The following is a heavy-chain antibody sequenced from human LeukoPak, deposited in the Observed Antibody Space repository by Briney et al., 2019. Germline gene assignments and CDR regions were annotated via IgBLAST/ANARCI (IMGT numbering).Heavy chain of an antibody. CDR2: INHNGNVN. CDR3: ARAHTAMVTALSYYFDY. D-gene: IGHD5-18*01. CDR1: GFTFSSYW. J-gene: IGHJ4*02. Sequence: GGSLRLSCAASGFTFSSYWMNWARQAPGKGLEWVASINHNGNVNYYVDSVKGRFTISRDNAKNSLYLQMNSLRAEDTAVYYCARAHTAMVTALSYYFDYWGQGTLVTVSS. V-gene: IGHV3-7*01.